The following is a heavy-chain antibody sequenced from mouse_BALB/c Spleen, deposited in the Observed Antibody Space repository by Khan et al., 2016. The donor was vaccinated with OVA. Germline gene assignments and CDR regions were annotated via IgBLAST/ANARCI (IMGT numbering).Heavy chain of an antibody. D-gene: IGHD2-3*01. Sequence: QVQLKQSGSELKNPGETVRISCKASGYPFTKNGMNWVKQTPGKGLKWMGWINTYTREPAYADDFKGRFAFSLETSASTAYLQISNLKNEDTATYFCARVGYSGTMDYWGQGTSVTVSS. CDR2: INTYTREP. CDR3: ARVGYSGTMDY. V-gene: IGHV9-3-1*01. J-gene: IGHJ4*01. CDR1: GYPFTKNG.